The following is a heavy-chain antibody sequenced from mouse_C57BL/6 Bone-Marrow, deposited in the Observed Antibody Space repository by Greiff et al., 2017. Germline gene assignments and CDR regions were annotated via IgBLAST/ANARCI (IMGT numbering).Heavy chain of an antibody. J-gene: IGHJ3*01. D-gene: IGHD1-1*01. CDR3: ARPNYGSPFAY. CDR1: GYTFTDYY. V-gene: IGHV1-76*01. Sequence: QVQLQQSGAELVRPGASVKLSCKASGYTFTDYYINWVKQRPGQGLEWIARIYPGSGNTYYNEKFKGKATLTAEQSSSTAYMQLSSLTSEDSAVYFCARPNYGSPFAYWGQGTLVTVSA. CDR2: IYPGSGNT.